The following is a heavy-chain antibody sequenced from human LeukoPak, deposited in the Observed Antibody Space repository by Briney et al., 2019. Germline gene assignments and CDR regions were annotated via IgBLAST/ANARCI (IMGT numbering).Heavy chain of an antibody. CDR1: GYTFTGYY. Sequence: EASVKVSCKASGYTFTGYYMHWVRQAPGQGLEWMGRINPNSGGTNYAQKFQGRVTMNRDTSISTAYVELSRLRSDDTALYYCAREDTAMVNNYWGQGTLVTVSS. CDR3: AREDTAMVNNY. V-gene: IGHV1-2*06. D-gene: IGHD5-18*01. CDR2: INPNSGGT. J-gene: IGHJ4*02.